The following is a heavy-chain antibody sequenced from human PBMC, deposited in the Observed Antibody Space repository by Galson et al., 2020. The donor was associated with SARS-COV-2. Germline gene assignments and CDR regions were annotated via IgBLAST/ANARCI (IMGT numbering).Heavy chain of an antibody. CDR1: GGSISSSSYY. J-gene: IGHJ4*02. CDR2: IYYSGST. Sequence: SETLSLTCTVSGGSISSSSYYWGWIRQPPGKGLEWIGSIYYSGSTYYNPSLKSRVTISVDTSKNQFSRKLSSVTAADTAVYYCARRPNRGWLAGGYFDYLGQGTLVTGSS. CDR3: ARRPNRGWLAGGYFDY. D-gene: IGHD6-19*01. V-gene: IGHV4-39*01.